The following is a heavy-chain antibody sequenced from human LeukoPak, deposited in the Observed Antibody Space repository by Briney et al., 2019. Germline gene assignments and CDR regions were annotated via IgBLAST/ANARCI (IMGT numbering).Heavy chain of an antibody. J-gene: IGHJ4*02. CDR3: ARAPGYCSSTSCSRGY. CDR1: GGSFSGYY. V-gene: IGHV4-34*01. CDR2: INHSGST. D-gene: IGHD2-2*01. Sequence: SETLSLTCAVYGGSFSGYYWIWIRQPPGKGLEWIGEINHSGSTNYNPSLKSRVTISVDTSKNQFSLKLSSVTAADTAVYYCARAPGYCSSTSCSRGYWGQGTLVTVSS.